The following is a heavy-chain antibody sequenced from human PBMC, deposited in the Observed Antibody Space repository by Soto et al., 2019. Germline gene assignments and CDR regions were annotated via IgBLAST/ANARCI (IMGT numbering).Heavy chain of an antibody. Sequence: GASVKVSCKASGYTFTSYGISWVRQAPGQGLEWMGWISAYNGNTNYAQKLQGRVTMTTDTSTSTAYMELRSLRSDDTAVYYCARDWDIVATQAFDYWGQGTLVTVSS. D-gene: IGHD5-12*01. J-gene: IGHJ4*02. CDR3: ARDWDIVATQAFDY. CDR1: GYTFTSYG. V-gene: IGHV1-18*01. CDR2: ISAYNGNT.